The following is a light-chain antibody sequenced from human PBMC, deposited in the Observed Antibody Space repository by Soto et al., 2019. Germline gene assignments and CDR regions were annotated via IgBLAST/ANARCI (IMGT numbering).Light chain of an antibody. J-gene: IGKJ1*01. CDR3: QKYNKDSPAT. V-gene: IGKV1-27*01. CDR1: QDITHF. CDR2: GAS. Sequence: DIQLTQSPSSLSASVGDRVTFTCRASQDITHFLAWYQQRPGEVPRLPIYGASTLQSGVPSRFSGSGFGTDFTLTITSLQPEDVATYYCQKYNKDSPATFGPGTKVDIK.